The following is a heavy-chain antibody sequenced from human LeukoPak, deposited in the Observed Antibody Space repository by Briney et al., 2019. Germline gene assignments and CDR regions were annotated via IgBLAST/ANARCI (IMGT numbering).Heavy chain of an antibody. CDR2: IYYSGST. CDR3: ASQGTILRYFDWLFSFDY. J-gene: IGHJ4*02. Sequence: SETLSLTCTVSGGSISSSSYYWGWIRQPPGKGLEWIGSIYYSGSTYYNPSLKSRVTISVDTSKNQFSLKLSSVTAADTAVYYCASQGTILRYFDWLFSFDYWGQGTLVTVSS. D-gene: IGHD3-9*01. CDR1: GGSISSSSYY. V-gene: IGHV4-39*01.